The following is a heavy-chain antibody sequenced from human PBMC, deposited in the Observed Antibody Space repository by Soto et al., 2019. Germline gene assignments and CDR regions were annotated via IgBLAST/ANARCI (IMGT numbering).Heavy chain of an antibody. CDR3: ARGLHIAAPQTYFDP. CDR1: GYRFTDYY. Sequence: ASVKVSCTASGYRFTDYYMHWVRQAPGQGLEWMGWVNLNTGGTVYAQKFQDWVTLTRDSSISTAYMELSRLKSDDTAVYYCARGLHIAAPQTYFDPWGQGTLVTVSS. J-gene: IGHJ5*02. D-gene: IGHD6-13*01. CDR2: VNLNTGGT. V-gene: IGHV1-2*04.